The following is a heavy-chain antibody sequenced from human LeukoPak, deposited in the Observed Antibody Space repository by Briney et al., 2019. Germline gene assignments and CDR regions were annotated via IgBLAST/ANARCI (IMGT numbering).Heavy chain of an antibody. D-gene: IGHD2-15*01. CDR2: ISYDGSNK. V-gene: IGHV3-30*18. CDR1: GFTFSSYG. Sequence: GGSLRLSCAASGFTFSSYGMHWVRQAPGKGLEWVAVISYDGSNKYYADSVKGRFTISRDNSKNTLYLQMNSLRAEDTAVYYCAKYSPWAYHYMDVWGKGTTVTVSS. CDR3: AKYSPWAYHYMDV. J-gene: IGHJ6*03.